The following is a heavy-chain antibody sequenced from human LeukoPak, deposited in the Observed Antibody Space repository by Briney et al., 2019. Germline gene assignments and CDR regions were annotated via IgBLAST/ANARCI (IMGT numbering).Heavy chain of an antibody. D-gene: IGHD6-13*01. CDR1: GGSISSYY. CDR3: ARPIAAAGNPDAFDI. CDR2: IYYSGST. J-gene: IGHJ3*02. V-gene: IGHV4-59*08. Sequence: SETLSLTYTVSGGSISSYYWSWIRQPPGKGLEWIGYIYYSGSTNYNPSLKSRVTISVDTSKNQFSLKLSSVTAADTAVYYCARPIAAAGNPDAFDIWGQGTMVTVSS.